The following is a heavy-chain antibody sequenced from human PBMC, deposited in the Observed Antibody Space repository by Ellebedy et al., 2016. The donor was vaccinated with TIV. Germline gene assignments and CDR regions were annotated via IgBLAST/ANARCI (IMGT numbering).Heavy chain of an antibody. D-gene: IGHD1-1*01. CDR1: GFIISGDW. CDR2: ISGGSENT. J-gene: IGHJ2*01. Sequence: GESLKISCATSGFIISGDWMSWVRQAPGKGLEWVSAISGGSENTFYAASVKGRFTISRDNSNNTLYLQLNSLRAEDTALFYCARIQTNWYFNLWGRGTLVTVSS. CDR3: ARIQTNWYFNL. V-gene: IGHV3-23*01.